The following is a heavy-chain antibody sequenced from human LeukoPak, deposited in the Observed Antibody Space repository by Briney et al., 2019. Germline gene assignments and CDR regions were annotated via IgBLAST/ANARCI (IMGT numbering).Heavy chain of an antibody. Sequence: ASVKVSCKASGGTFSSYAISWVRQAPGQGLEWMGGIIPIFGTANYAQKFQGRATITADESTSTAYMELSSLRSEDTAVYYCARSRRLGATLSRFDYWGQGTLVTVSS. CDR1: GGTFSSYA. CDR2: IIPIFGTA. V-gene: IGHV1-69*13. CDR3: ARSRRLGATLSRFDY. J-gene: IGHJ4*02. D-gene: IGHD1-26*01.